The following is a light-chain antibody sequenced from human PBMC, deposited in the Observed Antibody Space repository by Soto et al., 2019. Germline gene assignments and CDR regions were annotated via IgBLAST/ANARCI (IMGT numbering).Light chain of an antibody. CDR3: QQYTSFPYS. CDR2: DAS. Sequence: IQMTQFPATLTASVGDRVTITCRASQSTANWLAWYQQKPGKAPKVVIYDASSLGSGVPSRFSGSASGTEFTLTISSLQPDDFATYYCQQYTSFPYSFGQGTKVEIK. J-gene: IGKJ2*03. CDR1: QSTANW. V-gene: IGKV1-5*01.